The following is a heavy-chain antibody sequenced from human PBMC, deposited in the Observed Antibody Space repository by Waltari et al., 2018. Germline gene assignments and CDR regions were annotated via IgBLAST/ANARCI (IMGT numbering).Heavy chain of an antibody. D-gene: IGHD7-27*01. CDR2: IYYSGST. Sequence: VQLQASGPGLVQPPQTLSLTSNVSGAPMISGRYYWSCIRQPPGKGLEWIGYIYYSGSTYYNPSLKSRVTISVDTSKNQFSLKLSSVTAADTAVYYCARDGDFSETLYYWGQGTLVTVSS. V-gene: IGHV4-30-4*08. CDR1: GAPMISGRYY. J-gene: IGHJ4*02. CDR3: ARDGDFSETLYY.